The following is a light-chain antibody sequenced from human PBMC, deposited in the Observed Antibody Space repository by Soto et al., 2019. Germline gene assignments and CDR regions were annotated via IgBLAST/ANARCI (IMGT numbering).Light chain of an antibody. J-gene: IGLJ7*01. Sequence: QPVLTQSPSASASLGASVKLTCTLSSGHSSYDIAWHQQQPEKGPRYLMKLNSDGTHSKGDGIPDRFSGSSSGAERYLTISRLQSEDEADYYCQTWGTGIYVFGGGTQLTVL. CDR3: QTWGTGIYV. CDR2: LNSDGTH. V-gene: IGLV4-69*01. CDR1: SGHSSYD.